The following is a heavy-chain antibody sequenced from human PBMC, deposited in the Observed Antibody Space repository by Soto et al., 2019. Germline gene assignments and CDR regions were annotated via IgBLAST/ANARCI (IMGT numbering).Heavy chain of an antibody. V-gene: IGHV4-30-4*01. CDR1: GGSISSAAYC. J-gene: IGHJ3*02. CDR2: IYDGGTT. Sequence: SETLSLTCTVSGGSISSAAYCWSWIRQSPDKGLEWIGHIYDGGTTYSSHSLKGRVTILADTSETQFSLKLSSVTAADTAVYYCARRYSSAFDIWGQGTMVTVSS. D-gene: IGHD6-13*01. CDR3: ARRYSSAFDI.